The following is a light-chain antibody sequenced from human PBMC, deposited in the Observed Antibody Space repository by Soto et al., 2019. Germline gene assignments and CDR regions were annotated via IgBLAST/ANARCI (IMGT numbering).Light chain of an antibody. CDR2: DVS. Sequence: ALTQPRSVSGSPGQSVTISCAGTSSDVGTYNYVSWYQQHSGKAPKLVISDVSRRPSGVPDRFSGSKSGNTASLTISGLQAEDEADYYCCSYAGSYINYVFGTGTKVTVL. CDR3: CSYAGSYINYV. J-gene: IGLJ1*01. CDR1: SSDVGTYNY. V-gene: IGLV2-11*01.